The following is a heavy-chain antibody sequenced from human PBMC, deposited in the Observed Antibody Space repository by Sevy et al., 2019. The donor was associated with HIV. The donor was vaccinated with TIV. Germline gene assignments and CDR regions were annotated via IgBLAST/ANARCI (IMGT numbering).Heavy chain of an antibody. Sequence: SETLSLTCTVSGGSISSYYWSWIRQPPGKGVEWIGYIYYRGSTNYNPSLKSRVTISVDTSKNQFSLKLSSVTAADTAVYYCARAVAARRLDYWGQGTLVTVSS. J-gene: IGHJ4*02. CDR3: ARAVAARRLDY. D-gene: IGHD6-6*01. CDR1: GGSISSYY. V-gene: IGHV4-59*13. CDR2: IYYRGST.